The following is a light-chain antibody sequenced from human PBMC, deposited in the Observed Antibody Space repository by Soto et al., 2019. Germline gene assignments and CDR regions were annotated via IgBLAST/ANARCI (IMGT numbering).Light chain of an antibody. CDR3: QQYNNWPRT. CDR1: QSVSST. V-gene: IGKV3-15*01. Sequence: EIVMTQSPATLSVSTGERATLSYRASQSVSSTLAWYQQKPGQAPRLLIYGASTRATGIPARFSGSGSGTEFTLTISSLQSEDFAVYYCQQYNNWPRTFGQGTKVDI. CDR2: GAS. J-gene: IGKJ1*01.